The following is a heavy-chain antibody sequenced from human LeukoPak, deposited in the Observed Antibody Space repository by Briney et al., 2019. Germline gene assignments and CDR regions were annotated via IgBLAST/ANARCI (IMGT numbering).Heavy chain of an antibody. CDR3: ARTDDYGDYVGY. CDR2: ISYSGVVK. CDR1: GYTFSDYG. Sequence: GTSLRLSCTASGYTFSDYGMHWVRQAPGKGLEWLSVISYSGVVKFYADSVKGRFTISRDNGKNSLYLQMNSLRAEDTAVYYCARTDDYGDYVGYWGQGTLVTVSS. D-gene: IGHD4-17*01. V-gene: IGHV3-33*08. J-gene: IGHJ4*02.